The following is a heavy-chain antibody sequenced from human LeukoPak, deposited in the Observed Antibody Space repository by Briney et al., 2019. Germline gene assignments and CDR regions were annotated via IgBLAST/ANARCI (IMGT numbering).Heavy chain of an antibody. J-gene: IGHJ6*02. Sequence: ASVKVSCKASGYTFTSYAMHWVRQAPGQRLEWMGWINAGNGNTKYSQKFQGRVTITRDTSASTGYMELSSLRSEDTAVYYCARRYCSGGSCYSVHYYGMDVWGQGTTVTVSS. CDR2: INAGNGNT. CDR3: ARRYCSGGSCYSVHYYGMDV. D-gene: IGHD2-15*01. V-gene: IGHV1-3*01. CDR1: GYTFTSYA.